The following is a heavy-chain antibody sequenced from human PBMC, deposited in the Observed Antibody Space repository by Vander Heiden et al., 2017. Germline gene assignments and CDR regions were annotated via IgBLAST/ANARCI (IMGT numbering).Heavy chain of an antibody. J-gene: IGHJ4*02. Sequence: QVQLQESGPGLVKPSQTLSLPCTVSGGSISSGGYYWSWIRQHPGKGLEWIGYIYYSGSTYYNPSLKSRVTISVDTSKNQFSLKLSSVTAADTAVYYCAREMGGRRYYFDYWGQGTLVTVSS. CDR2: IYYSGST. CDR3: AREMGGRRYYFDY. CDR1: GGSISSGGYY. V-gene: IGHV4-31*03. D-gene: IGHD2-15*01.